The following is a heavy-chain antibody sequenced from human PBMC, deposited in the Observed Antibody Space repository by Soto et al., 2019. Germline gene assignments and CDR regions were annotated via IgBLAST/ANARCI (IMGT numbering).Heavy chain of an antibody. Sequence: QVQLVESGGGVVQPGRSLRLSCAASGFTFSSYGMHWVRQAPGKGLEWVAVISYDGSNKYYADSVKGRFTISRDNSKNTLYLQMNSLRAEDTAVYYCANGVAGDYWGQGTLVTVSS. CDR1: GFTFSSYG. J-gene: IGHJ4*02. D-gene: IGHD6-19*01. CDR3: ANGVAGDY. V-gene: IGHV3-30*18. CDR2: ISYDGSNK.